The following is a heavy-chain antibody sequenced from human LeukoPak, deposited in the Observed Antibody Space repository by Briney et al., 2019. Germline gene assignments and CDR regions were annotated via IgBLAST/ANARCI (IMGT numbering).Heavy chain of an antibody. J-gene: IGHJ3*02. Sequence: SETLSLTCAVSGDSISSRHYYWAWIRQPPGKGLEWIGNVYYSGTTHYNPSLQSRVTISVDKSKNQFSLKLSSVTAADTAVYYCARVGVGLGAFDIWGQGTMVTVSS. CDR1: GDSISSRHYY. CDR2: VYYSGTT. CDR3: ARVGVGLGAFDI. D-gene: IGHD3/OR15-3a*01. V-gene: IGHV4-39*07.